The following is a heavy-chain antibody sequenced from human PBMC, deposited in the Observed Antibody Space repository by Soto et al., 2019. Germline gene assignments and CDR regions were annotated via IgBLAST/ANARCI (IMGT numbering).Heavy chain of an antibody. J-gene: IGHJ4*02. CDR3: ARDSHYYGDFDY. CDR2: TSYDGSTK. D-gene: IGHD3-22*01. V-gene: IGHV3-30-3*01. CDR1: GFTFSGHP. Sequence: QVQLVESGGGVAQPGRSLRLSCAASGFTFSGHPMHWVRQAPGKGLEWLAVTSYDGSTKYYADSVKGRFTISRDNSKNTLYLEMSSLQSDATAVYYCARDSHYYGDFDYWGQGTLVTVSS.